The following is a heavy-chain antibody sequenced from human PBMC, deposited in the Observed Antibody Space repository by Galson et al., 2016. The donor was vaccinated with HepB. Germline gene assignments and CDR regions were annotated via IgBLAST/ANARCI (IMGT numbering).Heavy chain of an antibody. Sequence: SVKVSCKASGGTFSSYGTSWVRQVFGQGLEWMGGIIPIFGTANYAQKFEGRVTITADESTSTVYMELGNLRSEDTAVYYCARDHNGGSYFYWGQGTLVTVSS. V-gene: IGHV1-69*13. CDR2: IIPIFGTA. CDR1: GGTFSSYG. D-gene: IGHD1-26*01. J-gene: IGHJ4*02. CDR3: ARDHNGGSYFY.